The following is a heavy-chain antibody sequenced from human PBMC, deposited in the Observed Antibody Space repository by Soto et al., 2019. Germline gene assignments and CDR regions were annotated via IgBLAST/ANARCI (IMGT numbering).Heavy chain of an antibody. D-gene: IGHD6-19*01. CDR3: ARGHSSGWIDAFDI. CDR2: IYYSGST. CDR1: GGSISSSTCY. V-gene: IGHV4-61*05. Sequence: SETLSLTCTVSGGSISSSTCYWGRIRQPPGKGLEWIGYIYYSGSTNYNPSLKSRVTISVDTSKNQFSLKLSSVTAADTAVYYCARGHSSGWIDAFDIWGQGTMVTVSS. J-gene: IGHJ3*02.